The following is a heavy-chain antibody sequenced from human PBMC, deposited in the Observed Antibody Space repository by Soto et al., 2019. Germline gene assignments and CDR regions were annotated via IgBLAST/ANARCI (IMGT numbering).Heavy chain of an antibody. J-gene: IGHJ4*02. V-gene: IGHV3-53*01. Sequence: GGSLRLSCAASGITATNGHMSWVRQAPGKGLEWVSVIFSDDNTYYADSVKGRFTISRDNAKNSLYLQMNSLRAEDTAAYYCMRDFQGYWGQGTLVTVSS. CDR3: MRDFQGY. CDR1: GITATNGH. CDR2: IFSDDNT.